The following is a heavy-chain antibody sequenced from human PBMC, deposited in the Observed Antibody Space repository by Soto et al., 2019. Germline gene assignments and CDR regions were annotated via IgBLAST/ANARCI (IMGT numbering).Heavy chain of an antibody. Sequence: GSLRLSCAASGFTFSTYAMTWVRQAPGRGLEWVSAISGTGGNIYYADSVKGRFTISRDKSKNTLYLQMNSLRAEDTAVYYCAKTDIDKPKPYWGQGTLVTVSS. J-gene: IGHJ4*02. V-gene: IGHV3-23*01. D-gene: IGHD5-12*01. CDR1: GFTFSTYA. CDR2: ISGTGGNI. CDR3: AKTDIDKPKPY.